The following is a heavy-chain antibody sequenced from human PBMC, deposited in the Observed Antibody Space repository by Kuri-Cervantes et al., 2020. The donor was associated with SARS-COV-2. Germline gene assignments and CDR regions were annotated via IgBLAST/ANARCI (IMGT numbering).Heavy chain of an antibody. CDR2: LNNRGST. J-gene: IGHJ6*03. D-gene: IGHD3-3*01. V-gene: IGHV4-61*02. CDR1: GGSISSGNYY. Sequence: SCSVSGGSISSGNYYWSWIRQPAGKGLEWIGRLNNRGSTNYNPSLTSRVTMSVDTSKNQFSLSLSSVTAADTAVYYCARQSSTRRYYDFWTGDMDVWGKGTTVTVSS. CDR3: ARQSSTRRYYDFWTGDMDV.